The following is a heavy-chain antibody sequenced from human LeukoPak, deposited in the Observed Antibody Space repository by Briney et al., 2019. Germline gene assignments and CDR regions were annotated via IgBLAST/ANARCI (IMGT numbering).Heavy chain of an antibody. V-gene: IGHV3-7*01. CDR3: ASSGSYWILFDY. CDR2: IKQDGSEK. Sequence: GGSLRLSCAASGFTFSSYWMSWVRQAPGKELEWVANIKQDGSEKYYVDSVKGRFTISRDNAKNSLYLQMNSLRAEDTAVYYCASSGSYWILFDYWGQGTLVTVSS. D-gene: IGHD1-26*01. CDR1: GFTFSSYW. J-gene: IGHJ4*02.